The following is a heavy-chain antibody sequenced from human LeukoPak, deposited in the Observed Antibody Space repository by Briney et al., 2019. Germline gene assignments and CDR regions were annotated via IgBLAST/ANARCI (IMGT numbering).Heavy chain of an antibody. V-gene: IGHV4-34*01. CDR3: ARGPKAARPLRYYYYYMDV. Sequence: SETLSLTCAVYGGSFSGYYWSWIRQPPGKGLEWIGEINHSGSTNYNPSLKSRVTISVDTSKNQFPLKLSSVTAADTAVYYCARGPKAARPLRYYYYYMDVWGKGTTVTVSS. CDR1: GGSFSGYY. CDR2: INHSGST. D-gene: IGHD6-6*01. J-gene: IGHJ6*03.